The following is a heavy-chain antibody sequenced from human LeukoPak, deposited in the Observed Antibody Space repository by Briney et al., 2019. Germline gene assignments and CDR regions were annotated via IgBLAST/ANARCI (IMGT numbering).Heavy chain of an antibody. Sequence: GGSLRLSCTASGFTFSSFTMNWVRQAPGKGLEWASSISPTGVSTWHADSVKGRFTISRDNAKNSVHLQMTDLRVDDTAVYYCGRDFLGESGAGGPWGQGILVTVSS. J-gene: IGHJ5*02. CDR2: ISPTGVST. CDR3: GRDFLGESGAGGP. D-gene: IGHD3-10*01. CDR1: GFTFSSFT. V-gene: IGHV3-21*01.